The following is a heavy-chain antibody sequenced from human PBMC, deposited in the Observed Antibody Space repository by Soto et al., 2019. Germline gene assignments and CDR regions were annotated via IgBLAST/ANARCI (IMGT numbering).Heavy chain of an antibody. V-gene: IGHV3-30-3*01. J-gene: IGHJ4*02. D-gene: IGHD3-22*01. CDR3: ARDLYPITMIVVPCGY. CDR2: ISYDGSNK. Sequence: QVQLVESGGGVVQPGRSLRLSCAASGFTFSSYAMHWVRQAPGKGLEWVAVISYDGSNKYYADSVKGRFTISRDNSKNPLYLQMNSLRAEDTAVYYCARDLYPITMIVVPCGYWGQGTLVTVSS. CDR1: GFTFSSYA.